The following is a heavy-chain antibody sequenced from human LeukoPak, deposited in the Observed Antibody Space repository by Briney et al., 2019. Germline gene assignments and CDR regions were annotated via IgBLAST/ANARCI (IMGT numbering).Heavy chain of an antibody. Sequence: SETLSLTCTVSGGSISSSSYYWGWIRQPPGKGLEWIGSIYYSGSTYYNPSLKSRVTISVDTSKNQFSLKLSSVTAADTAVYYCARGEYGDHRNWGQGTLVTVSS. J-gene: IGHJ4*02. CDR2: IYYSGST. V-gene: IGHV4-39*01. CDR3: ARGEYGDHRN. CDR1: GGSISSSSYY. D-gene: IGHD4-17*01.